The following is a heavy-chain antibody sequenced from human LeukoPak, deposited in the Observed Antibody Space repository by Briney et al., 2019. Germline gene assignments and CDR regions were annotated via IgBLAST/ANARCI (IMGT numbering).Heavy chain of an antibody. D-gene: IGHD1-26*01. CDR2: IYYSGST. Sequence: KSSETLSLTCTVSGGSISSYYWSWIRQPPGKGLEWIGYIYYSGSTNYNPSLKSRVTISVDTSKNQFSLKLSSVTAADTAVYYCARDRELAGGSAGAFDIWGQGTMVTVSS. CDR1: GGSISSYY. V-gene: IGHV4-59*01. CDR3: ARDRELAGGSAGAFDI. J-gene: IGHJ3*02.